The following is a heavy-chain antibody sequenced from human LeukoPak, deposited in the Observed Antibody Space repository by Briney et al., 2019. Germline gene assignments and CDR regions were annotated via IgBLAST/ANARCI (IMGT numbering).Heavy chain of an antibody. D-gene: IGHD2-2*01. J-gene: IGHJ5*02. Sequence: GGSLRLSCAASGFTFSSYSMNWVRQAPGKGLEWVSSISSSSSYTYYADSVKGRFTISRDNAKNSLYLQMNSLRAEDTAVYYCARDRYRVVVPAAPPFSWFDPWGQGTLVTVSS. V-gene: IGHV3-21*01. CDR2: ISSSSSYT. CDR3: ARDRYRVVVPAAPPFSWFDP. CDR1: GFTFSSYS.